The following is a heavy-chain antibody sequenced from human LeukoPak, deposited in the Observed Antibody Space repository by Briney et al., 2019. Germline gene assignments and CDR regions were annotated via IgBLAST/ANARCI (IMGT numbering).Heavy chain of an antibody. CDR3: ARRLPGYYYYMDV. Sequence: SQTLSLTCTVSGGSISSGNYYWRWIRQPAGKGLEWIGRIYTSGSTNYNPSLKSRVTISVDTSKNQFSLRLSSVTAADTAVYYCARRLPGYYYYMDVWGQGTTVTVSS. D-gene: IGHD2-15*01. J-gene: IGHJ6*02. CDR1: GGSISSGNYY. CDR2: IYTSGST. V-gene: IGHV4-61*02.